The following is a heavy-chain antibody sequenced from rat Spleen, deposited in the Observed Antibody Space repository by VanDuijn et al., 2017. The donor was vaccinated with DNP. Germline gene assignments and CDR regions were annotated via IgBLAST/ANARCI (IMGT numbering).Heavy chain of an antibody. Sequence: EVQLVESGGGLVQPGNSLKLSCAASGFTFSDYAMAWVRQSPKKGLEWVATIIYDGSSIYYRDSVRGRFTISRDNAKSTLYLQMDSLRSEDTATYYCARLYHYYAMDAWGQGTSVTVSS. CDR1: GFTFSDYA. CDR2: IIYDGSSI. V-gene: IGHV5-17*01. J-gene: IGHJ4*01. CDR3: ARLYHYYAMDA. D-gene: IGHD1-2*01.